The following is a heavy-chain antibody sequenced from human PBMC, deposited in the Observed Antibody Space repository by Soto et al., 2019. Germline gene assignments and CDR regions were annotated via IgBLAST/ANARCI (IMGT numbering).Heavy chain of an antibody. CDR3: ARDGPPLDY. J-gene: IGHJ4*02. V-gene: IGHV1-8*01. CDR2: MNPNSGNT. Sequence: ASVKVSCKASGYTFTSYDINWVRQATGQGLEWMGWMNPNSGNTGYAQKLQGRVTMTTDTSTSTADMDLRSLRSDDTAVYYCARDGPPLDYWGQGTLVTVSS. CDR1: GYTFTSYD.